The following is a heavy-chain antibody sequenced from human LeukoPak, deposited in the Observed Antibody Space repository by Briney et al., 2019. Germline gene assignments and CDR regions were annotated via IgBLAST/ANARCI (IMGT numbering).Heavy chain of an antibody. D-gene: IGHD1-14*01. J-gene: IGHJ4*02. CDR1: GFTLSSYG. CDR3: AKEMEVSPGPDY. Sequence: GGSLRLSCAASGFTLSSYGMHWVRQAPGKGLEWVAVISYDGSIKYFADSVKGRFTISRDNSKNTLYLQMNSLRPEDTAVYYCAKEMEVSPGPDYWGQGTLVTVSS. V-gene: IGHV3-30*18. CDR2: ISYDGSIK.